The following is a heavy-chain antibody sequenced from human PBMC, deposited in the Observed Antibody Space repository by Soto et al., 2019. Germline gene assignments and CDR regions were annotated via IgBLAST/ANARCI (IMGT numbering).Heavy chain of an antibody. CDR2: IRNKAVSYTT. Sequence: EVQLVESGGDLVQPGGSLRLSCEASGFIFSDQYMDWVRQAPGKGLEWVGRIRNKAVSYTTAYAESVKGRFTISRDDSRNSLFLQMNSLKTEDTAVYYCARGDFHHCGQGTLVTVSS. V-gene: IGHV3-72*01. CDR3: ARGDFHH. J-gene: IGHJ1*01. CDR1: GFIFSDQY.